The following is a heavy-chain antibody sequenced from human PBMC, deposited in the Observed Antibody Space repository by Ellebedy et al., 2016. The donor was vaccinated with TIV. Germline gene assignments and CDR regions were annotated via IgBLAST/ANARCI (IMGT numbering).Heavy chain of an antibody. V-gene: IGHV3-74*01. D-gene: IGHD4-17*01. Sequence: GESLKISCAASGFTFSSYWMHWVRQTPGKGLEWVSRINSDGRTINYADSVRGRFTISRDNAKNTVFLEMNSLRVDDTAVYYCARDRGYGDYVPSYYFDYWGQGTLVTVSS. J-gene: IGHJ4*02. CDR1: GFTFSSYW. CDR2: INSDGRTI. CDR3: ARDRGYGDYVPSYYFDY.